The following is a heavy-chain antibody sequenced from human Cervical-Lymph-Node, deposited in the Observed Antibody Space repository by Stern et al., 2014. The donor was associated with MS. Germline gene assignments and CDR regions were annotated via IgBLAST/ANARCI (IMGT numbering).Heavy chain of an antibody. CDR2: INSDGSST. J-gene: IGHJ4*02. Sequence: EMQLVDSGGGLVQPGGSLRLSCAASGFTFSSYWMHWVRQAPGKGLVWVSRINSDGSSTSYADSVKGRFTISRDNAKNTLYLQMNSLRAEDTAVYYCAREGGSSRGFDYWGQGTLVTVSS. CDR3: AREGGSSRGFDY. CDR1: GFTFSSYW. D-gene: IGHD6-13*01. V-gene: IGHV3-74*01.